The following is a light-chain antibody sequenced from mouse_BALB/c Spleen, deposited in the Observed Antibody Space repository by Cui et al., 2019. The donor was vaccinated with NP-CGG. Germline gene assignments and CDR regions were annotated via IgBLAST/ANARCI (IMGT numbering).Light chain of an antibody. CDR1: TGAVTTSNY. J-gene: IGLJ1*01. Sequence: QAVVTQESALTTSPGETVTLTCRSSTGAVTTSNYANWVQEKPDHLFTGLIGGTNNQAPGVPARFSGSLIGDKAALTITGAQTEDEATYFCALWYSNHWVFGGGTKLTVL. V-gene: IGLV1*01. CDR2: GTN. CDR3: ALWYSNHWV.